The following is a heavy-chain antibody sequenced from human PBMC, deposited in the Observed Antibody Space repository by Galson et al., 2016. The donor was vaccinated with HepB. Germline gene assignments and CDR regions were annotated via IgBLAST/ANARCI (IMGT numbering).Heavy chain of an antibody. CDR2: VNPNSGGT. CDR3: ARGGHSGSYNYYYYGMDV. J-gene: IGHJ6*02. Sequence: SVKVSCKASGYIFTSYHIDWVRQAPGQGLEWMGIVNPNSGGTNYAQQFQGWVTMTRDTSISTAYMNLSRLRSDDTAVYYCARGGHSGSYNYYYYGMDVWGQGTTVTVSS. V-gene: IGHV1-2*04. D-gene: IGHD1-26*01. CDR1: GYIFTSYH.